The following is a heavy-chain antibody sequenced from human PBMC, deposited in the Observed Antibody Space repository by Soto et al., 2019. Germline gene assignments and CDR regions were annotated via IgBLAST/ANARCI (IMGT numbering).Heavy chain of an antibody. Sequence: SVKVSCKASGGTFSSYTISWVRQAPGQGLEWMGRIIPILGIANYAQKFQGRVTITADKSTSTAYMELSSLRSEDTAVYYCASTLQYYYDSSGSHDYWGQGTLVTVSS. J-gene: IGHJ4*02. CDR3: ASTLQYYYDSSGSHDY. V-gene: IGHV1-69*02. CDR2: IIPILGIA. D-gene: IGHD3-22*01. CDR1: GGTFSSYT.